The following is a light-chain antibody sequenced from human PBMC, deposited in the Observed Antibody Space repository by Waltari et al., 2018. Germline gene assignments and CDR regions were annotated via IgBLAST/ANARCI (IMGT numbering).Light chain of an antibody. CDR1: SSNIGSNY. V-gene: IGLV1-47*01. J-gene: IGLJ3*02. CDR2: RNI. CDR3: AAWDDSLSGWV. Sequence: QSVLTQPPSASGTPGQRVTISCSGSSSNIGSNYVYWYQQLPGTAPKLLIYRNIQRPSGVPVPFSGSKSGTSASLAISGLRSEDEADYYCAAWDDSLSGWVFGGGTKLTVL.